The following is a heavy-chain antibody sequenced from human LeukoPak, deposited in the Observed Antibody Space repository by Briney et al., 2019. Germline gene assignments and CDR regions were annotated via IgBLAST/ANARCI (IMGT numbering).Heavy chain of an antibody. CDR1: GGTFSSYA. J-gene: IGHJ3*02. CDR3: ATRSAAAYCGGDCYPWAFDI. Sequence: SVKVSCKASGGTFSSYAISWVRQAPGQGLEWMGGIIPIFGTANYAQKFQGRVTITADESTSTAYMELSSLRSEDTAVYYCATRSAAAYCGGDCYPWAFDIWGQGTMVTVSS. V-gene: IGHV1-69*13. D-gene: IGHD2-21*02. CDR2: IIPIFGTA.